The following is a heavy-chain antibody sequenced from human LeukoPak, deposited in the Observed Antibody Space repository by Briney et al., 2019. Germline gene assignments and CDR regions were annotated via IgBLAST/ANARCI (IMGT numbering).Heavy chain of an antibody. V-gene: IGHV4-59*08. CDR2: IYYSGST. D-gene: IGHD4-23*01. J-gene: IGHJ2*01. CDR3: ATDYGGDSDWYFDL. CDR1: GGSISSHY. Sequence: SETLSLTCTVSGGSISSHYWSWIRQPPGKGLEWIGYIYYSGSTNYNPSLKSRVTISVDTSKNQFSLRLTSVTAADTAVYYCATDYGGDSDWYFDLWGRGTLVTVSS.